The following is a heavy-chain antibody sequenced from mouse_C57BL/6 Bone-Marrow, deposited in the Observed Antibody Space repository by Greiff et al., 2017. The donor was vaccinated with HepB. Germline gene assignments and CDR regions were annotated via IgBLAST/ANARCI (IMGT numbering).Heavy chain of an antibody. J-gene: IGHJ2*01. V-gene: IGHV7-3*01. CDR2: IRNKANGYTT. Sequence: EVKLMESGGGLVQPGGSLSLSCAASGFTFTDYYMSWVRQPPGKALEWLGFIRNKANGYTTEYSASVKGRFTISRDNSQSILYLQMKALRAEDSATYYCARYAYGSIDYWGQGTTLTVSS. CDR1: GFTFTDYY. D-gene: IGHD1-1*01. CDR3: ARYAYGSIDY.